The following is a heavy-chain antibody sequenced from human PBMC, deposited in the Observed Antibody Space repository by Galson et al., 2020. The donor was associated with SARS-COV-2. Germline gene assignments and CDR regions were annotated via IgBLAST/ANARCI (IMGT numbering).Heavy chain of an antibody. CDR3: ARGRMATTQFDY. J-gene: IGHJ4*02. CDR1: GYTFTSYD. CDR2: MNPNSGNT. Sequence: ASVKVSCKASGYTFTSYDINWVRQATGQGLEWMGWMNPNSGNTGYAQKFQGRVTMTRNTSISTAYMELSSLRSEDTAVYYCARGRMATTQFDYWGQGTLVTVSS. V-gene: IGHV1-8*01. D-gene: IGHD5-12*01.